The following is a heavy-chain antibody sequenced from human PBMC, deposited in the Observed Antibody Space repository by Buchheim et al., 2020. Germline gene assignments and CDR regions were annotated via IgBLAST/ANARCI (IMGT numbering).Heavy chain of an antibody. J-gene: IGHJ2*01. Sequence: EVQLVESGGGLVQPGGSLRLSCAASGFTFSSYSMTWVRQAPGKGLEWVSSISSSSSYIYYADSVKGRLTISRDNAKNSLYVQMNSLRAEDTAVYYCAREGLLSTYWYFDLWGRGTL. V-gene: IGHV3-21*01. CDR2: ISSSSSYI. CDR3: AREGLLSTYWYFDL. D-gene: IGHD5-18*01. CDR1: GFTFSSYS.